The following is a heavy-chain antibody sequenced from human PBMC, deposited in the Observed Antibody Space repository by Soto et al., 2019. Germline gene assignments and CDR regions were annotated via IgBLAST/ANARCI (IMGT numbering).Heavy chain of an antibody. Sequence: SETPYLTCTVSGGSINSGVHYWSWIRQHPGKGLEWIGYIYYGGSTYYNPSLKSRVTISVDTSKNQFSLKMSSVTAADTAVYYCARVGMVGGGNIVYDCGQGSLVIVSS. D-gene: IGHD3-10*01. V-gene: IGHV4-31*03. CDR1: GGSINSGVHY. CDR2: IYYGGST. CDR3: ARVGMVGGGNIVYD. J-gene: IGHJ4*02.